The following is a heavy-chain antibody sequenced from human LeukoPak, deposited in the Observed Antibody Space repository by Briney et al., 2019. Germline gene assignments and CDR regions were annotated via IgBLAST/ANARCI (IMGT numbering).Heavy chain of an antibody. J-gene: IGHJ4*02. Sequence: GGSLRLSCAAPGFIFDNYAIHWVRQAPGKGLEWVSLIIGDGGSTFYADSVRGRFTISRDNTRKSLSLQMSSLRSEDTALYYCARESETSGWYDYWGQGTLVTVSS. CDR3: ARESETSGWYDY. CDR2: IIGDGGST. V-gene: IGHV3-43*02. CDR1: GFIFDNYA. D-gene: IGHD6-19*01.